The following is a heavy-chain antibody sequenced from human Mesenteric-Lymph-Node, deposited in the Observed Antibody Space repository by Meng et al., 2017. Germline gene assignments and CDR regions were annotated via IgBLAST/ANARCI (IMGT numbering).Heavy chain of an antibody. V-gene: IGHV3-33*01. D-gene: IGHD3-16*01. CDR1: GFSVSDHG. Sequence: GGSLRLSCAASGFSVSDHGMHWVRQAPGKGLERVAVVWFDGSNEYYAKSVGGRIKISRDNSKKLVYLGMNSLGAEDTAVYYCARESQLIRYAPGIDYWGQGTLVTVSS. CDR2: VWFDGSNE. CDR3: ARESQLIRYAPGIDY. J-gene: IGHJ4*02.